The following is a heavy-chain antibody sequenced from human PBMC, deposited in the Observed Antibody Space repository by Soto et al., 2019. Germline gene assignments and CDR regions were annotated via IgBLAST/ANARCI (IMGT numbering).Heavy chain of an antibody. CDR3: AKDLQSYGDYDYYCYGMDV. CDR1: GFTFSTYG. D-gene: IGHD4-17*01. CDR2: ISYDGTNK. Sequence: QVQLVESGGGEVQPGRSLTISCAASGFTFSTYGMHWVRQTPGKGLEWVAVISYDGTNKFYSDSVKGRFTISRDNFNNTRTLQMNSLRADDTAVYSFAKDLQSYGDYDYYCYGMDVWGLGTRVTVAS. J-gene: IGHJ6*02. V-gene: IGHV3-30*18.